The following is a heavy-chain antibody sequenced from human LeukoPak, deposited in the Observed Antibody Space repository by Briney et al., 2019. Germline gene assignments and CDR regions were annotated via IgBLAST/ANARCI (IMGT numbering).Heavy chain of an antibody. Sequence: SETLSLTCTVSGGSISSSSYYWGWIRQPPGKGLEWIGSIYYSGSTYYNPSLKSRVTISVDTSKNQFSLKLSSVTAADTAVYYCARRAYYYGSGSYQHYYYYMDVWGKGTTVTVSS. CDR2: IYYSGST. D-gene: IGHD3-10*01. CDR3: ARRAYYYGSGSYQHYYYYMDV. J-gene: IGHJ6*03. V-gene: IGHV4-39*01. CDR1: GGSISSSSYY.